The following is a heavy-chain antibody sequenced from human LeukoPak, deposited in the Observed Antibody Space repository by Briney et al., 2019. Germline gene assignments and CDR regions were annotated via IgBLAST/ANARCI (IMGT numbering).Heavy chain of an antibody. J-gene: IGHJ4*02. CDR3: ARVDFWSAF. D-gene: IGHD3-3*01. Sequence: SQTLSLTCNVSGDSFSSGGYYWSWIRQPPGKGLEWIGYIYHTGSMYDNPSLKNRVTISVDTSKNQFSLKVNSVTAADTAVYYCARVDFWSAFWGQGTLVTVSS. V-gene: IGHV4-30-2*01. CDR1: GDSFSSGGYY. CDR2: IYHTGSM.